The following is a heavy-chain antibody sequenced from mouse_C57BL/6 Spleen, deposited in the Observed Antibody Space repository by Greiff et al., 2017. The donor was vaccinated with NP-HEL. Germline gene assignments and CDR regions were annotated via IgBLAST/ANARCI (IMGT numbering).Heavy chain of an antibody. CDR3: AYYYGSSPYWYFDV. CDR1: GFTFSDYG. J-gene: IGHJ1*03. V-gene: IGHV5-17*01. Sequence: EVMLVESGGGLVKPGGSLKLSCAASGFTFSDYGMHWVRQAPEKGLEWVAYISSGSSTIYYADTVKGRFTISRDNAKNTLFLQMTSLRSEDTAMYYCAYYYGSSPYWYFDVWGTGTTVTVSS. D-gene: IGHD1-1*01. CDR2: ISSGSSTI.